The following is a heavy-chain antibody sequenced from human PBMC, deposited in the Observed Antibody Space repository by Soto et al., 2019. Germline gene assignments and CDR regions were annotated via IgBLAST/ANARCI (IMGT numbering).Heavy chain of an antibody. J-gene: IGHJ4*02. D-gene: IGHD4-17*01. CDR1: GYTFHMIG. Sequence: QGQLVQAGAEVKKPGASVKVSCKASGYTFHMIGYTWVRQAPGQGLEWVGWISAQAGNTAYGENVRGTVSLSTDTTTSTAYMELRSLTSDDTAVYFCPRTRRLYLHDDHGAYGASMADYWGQGTLLSVSS. CDR2: ISAQAGNT. V-gene: IGHV1-18*01. CDR3: PRTRRLYLHDDHGAYGASMADY.